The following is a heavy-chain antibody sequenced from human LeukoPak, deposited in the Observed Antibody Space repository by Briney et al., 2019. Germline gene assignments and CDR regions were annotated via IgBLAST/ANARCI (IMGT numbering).Heavy chain of an antibody. V-gene: IGHV3-48*04. Sequence: GGSLRLSCAASGFTFSSYAMSWVRQAPGKGLEWVSYISSSGSTIYYADSVKGRFTISRDNAKNSLYLQMNSLRAEDTAVYYCARELSYYGMDVWGQGTTVTVSS. CDR2: ISSSGSTI. J-gene: IGHJ6*02. CDR1: GFTFSSYA. CDR3: ARELSYYGMDV. D-gene: IGHD3-10*01.